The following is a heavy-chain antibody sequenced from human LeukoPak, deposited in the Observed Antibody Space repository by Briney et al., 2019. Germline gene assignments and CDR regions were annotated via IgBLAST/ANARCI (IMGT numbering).Heavy chain of an antibody. CDR2: ISWNSGSI. CDR3: AKDSNYYGSGSLDY. CDR1: GFTFDNYA. V-gene: IGHV3-9*01. J-gene: IGHJ4*02. Sequence: GGSLRLSCAASGFTFDNYAMHWVRQAPGKGLEWVSGISWNSGSIGYADSVKGRFTISRDNAKNSLYLQMNSLRAEDTALYYCAKDSNYYGSGSLDYWGQGTLVTVSS. D-gene: IGHD3-10*01.